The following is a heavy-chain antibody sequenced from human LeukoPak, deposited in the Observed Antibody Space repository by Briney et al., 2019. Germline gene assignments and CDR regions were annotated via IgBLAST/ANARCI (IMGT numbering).Heavy chain of an antibody. J-gene: IGHJ4*02. CDR1: GFTFTSSA. CDR3: AASPSGSYYADDY. Sequence: SVKVSCKASGFTFTSSAMQWVRQARGQRLEWIGWIVVGSGNTNYAQKFQEKVTITRDMSTSTAYMELSSLRSEDTAVYYCAASPSGSYYADDYWGQGTLVTVSS. V-gene: IGHV1-58*02. CDR2: IVVGSGNT. D-gene: IGHD1-26*01.